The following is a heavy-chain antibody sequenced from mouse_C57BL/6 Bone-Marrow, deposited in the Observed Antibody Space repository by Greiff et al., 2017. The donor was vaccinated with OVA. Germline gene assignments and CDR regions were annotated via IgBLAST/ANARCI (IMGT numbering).Heavy chain of an antibody. V-gene: IGHV5-9*01. Sequence: EVKLVESGGGLVKPGGSLKLSCAASGFTFSSYTMSWVRQTPEKRLAWVATISGGGGNTYYPDSVKGRFTISRDNAKNTLYLQMSSLRSEDTALYDCARRGAYTRAWFACWGQGTLVTVSA. J-gene: IGHJ3*01. D-gene: IGHD6-5*01. CDR3: ARRGAYTRAWFAC. CDR1: GFTFSSYT. CDR2: ISGGGGNT.